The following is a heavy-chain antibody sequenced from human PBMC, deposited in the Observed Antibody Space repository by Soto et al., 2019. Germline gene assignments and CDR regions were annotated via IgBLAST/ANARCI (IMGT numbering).Heavy chain of an antibody. CDR2: ISYDGRRK. J-gene: IGHJ6*02. CDR3: AKDILRDQLDWGMDV. V-gene: IGHV3-30*18. D-gene: IGHD3-9*01. Sequence: QVQLVESGGGVVQPGGSLRLSCSGSGFILSGYGMHWVRQPPGKGLEWVAVISYDGRRKDYEDSVKGRFTVSRDNSQNTVYLEMNSLRVEDSAIYYCAKDILRDQLDWGMDVWGQGTTVTVSS. CDR1: GFILSGYG.